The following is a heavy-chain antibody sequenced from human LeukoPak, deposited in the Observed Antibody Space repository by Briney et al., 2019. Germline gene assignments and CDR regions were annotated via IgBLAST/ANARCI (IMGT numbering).Heavy chain of an antibody. Sequence: EASVKVSCKASGGTFSSYAISWVRQAPGQGLEWMGWISAYNGNTNYAQKLQGRVTMTTDTSTSTAYTELRSLRSDDTAVYYCARGDVTYSGYFDYWGQGTLVTVSS. D-gene: IGHD3-10*01. CDR2: ISAYNGNT. CDR3: ARGDVTYSGYFDY. J-gene: IGHJ4*02. CDR1: GGTFSSYA. V-gene: IGHV1-18*01.